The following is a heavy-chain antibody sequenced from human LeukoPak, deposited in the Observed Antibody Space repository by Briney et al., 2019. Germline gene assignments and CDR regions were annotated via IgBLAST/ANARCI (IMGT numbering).Heavy chain of an antibody. CDR3: AKDRAAAALYYMDV. D-gene: IGHD6-13*01. CDR2: IWYDGSNK. Sequence: PGRSLRLSCAASGFTFSSYGMHWVRQAPGKGLEWVAVIWYDGSNKYYADSVKGRFTISRDNAKNSLYLQMNSLRAEDMALYYCAKDRAAAALYYMDVWGKGTTVTVSS. J-gene: IGHJ6*03. CDR1: GFTFSSYG. V-gene: IGHV3-33*03.